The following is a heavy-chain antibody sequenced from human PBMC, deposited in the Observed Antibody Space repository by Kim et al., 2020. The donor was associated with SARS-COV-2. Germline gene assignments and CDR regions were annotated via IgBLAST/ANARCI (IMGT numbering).Heavy chain of an antibody. Sequence: GGSLRLSCAASGFTFSSYGMHWVRQAPGKGLEWVAVISYDGSNKYYADSVKGRFTISRDNSKNTLYLQMNSLRAEDTAVYYCAKDRHSVVVAELGGGMDVWGQGTTVTVSS. CDR1: GFTFSSYG. CDR2: ISYDGSNK. CDR3: AKDRHSVVVAELGGGMDV. J-gene: IGHJ6*02. V-gene: IGHV3-30*18. D-gene: IGHD2-21*01.